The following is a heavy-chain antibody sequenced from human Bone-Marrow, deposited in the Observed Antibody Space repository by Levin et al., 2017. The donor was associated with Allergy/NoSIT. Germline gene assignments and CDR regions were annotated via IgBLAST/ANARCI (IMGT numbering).Heavy chain of an antibody. CDR3: TTDREYSSGY. Sequence: GESLKISCKASGYTFTGYYMHWVRQAPGQGLEWMGWINPNTGDTNYAQRFQGRVTMTRDTSISTAYMELGSLRSDDTAVYYCTTDREYSSGYWGQGTLVTVSS. D-gene: IGHD6-19*01. CDR1: GYTFTGYY. J-gene: IGHJ4*02. V-gene: IGHV1-2*02. CDR2: INPNTGDT.